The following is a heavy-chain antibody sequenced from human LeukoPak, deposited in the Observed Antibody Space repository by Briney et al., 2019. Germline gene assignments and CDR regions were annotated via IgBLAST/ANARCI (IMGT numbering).Heavy chain of an antibody. CDR2: ISSSGSTI. CDR3: AREGRSIVGAAYYFDY. Sequence: PGGSLRLSCAASGFTFSNYAMSWIRQAPGKGLEWVSYISSSGSTIYYADSVKGRFTISRDNAKNSLYLQMNSLRAEDTAVYYCAREGRSIVGAAYYFDYWGQGTLVTVSS. J-gene: IGHJ4*02. V-gene: IGHV3-11*01. CDR1: GFTFSNYA. D-gene: IGHD1-26*01.